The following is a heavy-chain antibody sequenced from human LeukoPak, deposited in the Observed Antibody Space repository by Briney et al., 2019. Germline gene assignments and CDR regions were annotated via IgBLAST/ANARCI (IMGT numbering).Heavy chain of an antibody. J-gene: IGHJ4*02. CDR2: INHSGST. Sequence: SETLSLTCAVYGGSFSGYYWSWIRQPPGKGLEWIGEINHSGSTNYNPSLKSRVTISVDTSKNQFSPKLSSVTAADTAVYYCARGISSFDYWGQGTLVTVSS. CDR1: GGSFSGYY. V-gene: IGHV4-34*01. D-gene: IGHD3-3*02. CDR3: ARGISSFDY.